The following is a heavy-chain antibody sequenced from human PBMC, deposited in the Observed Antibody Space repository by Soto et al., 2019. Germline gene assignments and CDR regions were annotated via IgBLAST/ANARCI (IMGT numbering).Heavy chain of an antibody. D-gene: IGHD3-22*01. CDR1: GFTVSSNY. J-gene: IGHJ3*02. Sequence: PGGSLRLSCAASGFTVSSNYMSWVRQAPGKGLEWVSVIYSGGSTYYADSVKGRFTISRDNSKNTLYLQMNSLRAEDTAVYYCARKEYYDSSGYYYWSAFDIWGQGTMATVSS. CDR2: IYSGGST. V-gene: IGHV3-53*01. CDR3: ARKEYYDSSGYYYWSAFDI.